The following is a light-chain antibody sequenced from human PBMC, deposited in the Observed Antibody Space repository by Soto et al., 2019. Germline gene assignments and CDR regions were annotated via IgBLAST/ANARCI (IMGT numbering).Light chain of an antibody. V-gene: IGKV4-1*01. CDR3: QQYYSSPYT. CDR2: WAS. CDR1: RSDLFSSDSENY. Sequence: DIVMTQSPDSLAVSLGERATINCKSSRSDLFSSDSENYLAWYQQKPGQPPKLLIYWASTRESGVPDRFSGSGSGTDFTLTISSLQAEDVAVYYCQQYYSSPYTFGQGTKLEI. J-gene: IGKJ2*01.